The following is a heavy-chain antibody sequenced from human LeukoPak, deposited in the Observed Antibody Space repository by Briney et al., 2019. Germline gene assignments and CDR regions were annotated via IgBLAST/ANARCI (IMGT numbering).Heavy chain of an antibody. D-gene: IGHD4-4*01. CDR3: AKLGYSDYYYYGMDV. V-gene: IGHV3-23*01. Sequence: GRSLTLSCTASGFSFSNSGMHWVRQAPGKGLEWVSAISGSGGSTYYADSVKGRFTISRDNSKNTLYLQMNSLRAEDTAVYYCAKLGYSDYYYYGMDVWGQGTTVTVSS. J-gene: IGHJ6*02. CDR2: ISGSGGST. CDR1: GFSFSNSG.